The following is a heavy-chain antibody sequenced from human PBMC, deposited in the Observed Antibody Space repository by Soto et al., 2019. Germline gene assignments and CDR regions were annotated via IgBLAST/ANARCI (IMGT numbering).Heavy chain of an antibody. CDR2: ISAYNGNT. V-gene: IGHV1-18*01. J-gene: IGHJ5*02. CDR3: ARLAVDYGDYVP. Sequence: ASVKVSCEASGYTFTSYIIIWVRQSPAQGLEWMGWISAYNGNTNYAQKLQGRVTMNTDTSPSTAYMELRSLRSDDTAVYYCARLAVDYGDYVPWGQGTLVTVSS. CDR1: GYTFTSYI. D-gene: IGHD4-17*01.